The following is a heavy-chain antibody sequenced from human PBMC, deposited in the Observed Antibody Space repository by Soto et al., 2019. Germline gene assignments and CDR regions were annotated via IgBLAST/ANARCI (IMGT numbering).Heavy chain of an antibody. J-gene: IGHJ6*02. Sequence: QVQLVQSGAEVKKPGASVTVSCKTSGYTFSNYGINWVRQAPGQGLEWMGWISGYNGNTNYAQTVQGIVTMTTDTSTGTVYMELRSLKSDDTAIYYCSRFIMVGGWFDPNYDHGMDVWGQGTTVTVSS. CDR1: GYTFSNYG. CDR2: ISGYNGNT. D-gene: IGHD6-19*01. CDR3: SRFIMVGGWFDPNYDHGMDV. V-gene: IGHV1-18*01.